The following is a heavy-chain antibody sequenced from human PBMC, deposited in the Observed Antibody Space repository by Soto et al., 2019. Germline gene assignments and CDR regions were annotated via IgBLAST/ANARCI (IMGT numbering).Heavy chain of an antibody. CDR2: IYYSGST. CDR1: GGSISSYY. J-gene: IGHJ4*02. Sequence: SETLSLTCTVSGGSISSYYWSWIRQPPGKGLEWIGYIYYSGSTNYNPSLKSRVTISVDTSKNQFSLKLSSVTAADTAVYYCARAKSLRLLDYWGQGTLVTVSS. V-gene: IGHV4-59*01. CDR3: ARAKSLRLLDY.